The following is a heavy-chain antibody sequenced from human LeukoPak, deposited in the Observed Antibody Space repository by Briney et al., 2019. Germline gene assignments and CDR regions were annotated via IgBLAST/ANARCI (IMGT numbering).Heavy chain of an antibody. J-gene: IGHJ5*02. V-gene: IGHV4-38-2*02. D-gene: IGHD2-2*01. CDR2: MYHSGDT. Sequence: SETLSLTCTVSGGSISSGYYWGWIRQPPGKGLEWIGSMYHSGDTYSNPSLKSRVTISVDTSKNQLSLRLSSVTAADTAVYYCARSKAHLSTSWYGNWFDPWGQGTLVTVSS. CDR3: ARSKAHLSTSWYGNWFDP. CDR1: GGSISSGYY.